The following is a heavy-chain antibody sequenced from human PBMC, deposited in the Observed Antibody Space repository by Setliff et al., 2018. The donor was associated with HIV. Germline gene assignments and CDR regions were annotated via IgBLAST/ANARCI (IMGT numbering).Heavy chain of an antibody. V-gene: IGHV3-48*04. D-gene: IGHD5-12*01. Sequence: GSLRLSCAASGFTFSSYSMNWVRQTPGKGLEWVSYISSSDTTIYYADSVKGRFTISRDNAKNTLYLQMNSLRAEDTAVYYCATHRVGQRPWLSDFWGQGTLVTVSS. CDR1: GFTFSSYS. J-gene: IGHJ4*02. CDR3: ATHRVGQRPWLSDF. CDR2: ISSSDTTI.